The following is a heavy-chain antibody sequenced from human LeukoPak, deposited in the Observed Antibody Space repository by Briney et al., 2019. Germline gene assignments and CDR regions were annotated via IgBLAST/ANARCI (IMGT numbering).Heavy chain of an antibody. J-gene: IGHJ4*02. CDR1: GFTFSSYS. CDR3: ARDKSSGYYYFDY. V-gene: IGHV3-21*04. Sequence: GGSLRLSCAASGFTFSSYSMNWIRQAPGKGLEWVSSISSSTSYIYYADSVKGRFTISKDNAKNSLYLQMNSLRAEDTALYYCARDKSSGYYYFDYWGQGTLVTVSS. D-gene: IGHD3-22*01. CDR2: ISSSTSYI.